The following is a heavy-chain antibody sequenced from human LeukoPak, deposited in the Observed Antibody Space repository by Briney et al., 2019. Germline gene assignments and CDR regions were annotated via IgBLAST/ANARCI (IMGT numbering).Heavy chain of an antibody. Sequence: GGSLRLSCAASGFTFSSYEMNWVRQAPGKGLEWVSAISGSGGNTYYADSVKGRCTISRDNSKNTLYLQMNSLRAEDTAVYYCAKGGYSYGLLWWGIDVWGKGTTVTISS. V-gene: IGHV3-23*01. CDR2: ISGSGGNT. CDR1: GFTFSSYE. CDR3: AKGGYSYGLLWWGIDV. D-gene: IGHD5-18*01. J-gene: IGHJ6*03.